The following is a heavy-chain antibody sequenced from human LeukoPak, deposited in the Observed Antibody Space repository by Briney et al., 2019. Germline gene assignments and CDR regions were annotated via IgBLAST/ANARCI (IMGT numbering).Heavy chain of an antibody. CDR2: IYAGDSDT. D-gene: IGHD2-15*01. Sequence: PGKSLKISCKGSGYNFTKYWIGWVRQMPGKGLEWMGMIYAGDSDTRYRPSFQGQVTISADKSIRTAYLQWSSLKASDSAFYYCARRGDLLAMDYWGQGTLVTVSS. J-gene: IGHJ4*02. CDR3: ARRGDLLAMDY. CDR1: GYNFTKYW. V-gene: IGHV5-51*01.